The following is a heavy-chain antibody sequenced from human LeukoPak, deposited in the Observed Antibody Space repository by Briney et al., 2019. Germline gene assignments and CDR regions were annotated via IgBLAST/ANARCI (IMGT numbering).Heavy chain of an antibody. CDR2: VYGGGDKT. D-gene: IGHD3-22*01. CDR3: AKGLYDSSGYYGLRWAEYFQH. CDR1: GFTFSSYA. V-gene: IGHV3-23*01. Sequence: PGGSLRLSCAASGFTFSSYAMNWVRQAPGKGLEWVSVVYGGGDKTHYADSVKGRFAISRDNSKNTLYLQMNSLRVDDTAVYYCAKGLYDSSGYYGLRWAEYFQHWGQGTLVTVSS. J-gene: IGHJ1*01.